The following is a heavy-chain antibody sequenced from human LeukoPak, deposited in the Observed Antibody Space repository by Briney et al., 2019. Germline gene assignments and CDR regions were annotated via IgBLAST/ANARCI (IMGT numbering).Heavy chain of an antibody. CDR1: DGSITNYD. Sequence: SETLSLTCTVSDGSITNYDWSWVRQPPGKGLESIGHVHYSGTTNYNPSLRSRVTISIDTSKNQFSLKLSSVTAADTAVYYCARDNYCSSTSCYTADYYYYYMDVWGKGTTVTVSS. CDR2: VHYSGTT. J-gene: IGHJ6*03. V-gene: IGHV4-59*12. D-gene: IGHD2-2*02. CDR3: ARDNYCSSTSCYTADYYYYYMDV.